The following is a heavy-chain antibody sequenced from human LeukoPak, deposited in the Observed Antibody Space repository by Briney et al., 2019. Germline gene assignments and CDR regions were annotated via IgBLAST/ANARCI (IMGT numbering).Heavy chain of an antibody. V-gene: IGHV4-59*01. Sequence: SETLSLTCTVSGGSISSYYWSWIRQPPGKGLEWIGYIYYSGSTNYNPSLKSRVTISVDTSKNQFSLKLSSVTAADTAVYYCARVYSSSSRSYYYYYMDVWGKGTTVTVSS. CDR3: ARVYSSSSRSYYYYYMDV. CDR2: IYYSGST. J-gene: IGHJ6*03. CDR1: GGSISSYY. D-gene: IGHD6-6*01.